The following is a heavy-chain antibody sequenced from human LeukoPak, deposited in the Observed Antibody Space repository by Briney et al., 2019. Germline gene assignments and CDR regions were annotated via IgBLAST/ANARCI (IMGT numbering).Heavy chain of an antibody. J-gene: IGHJ3*02. CDR2: ISSSSIYI. CDR1: GFTFGNYR. V-gene: IGHV3-21*01. Sequence: PGGSLRLSCAASGFTFGNYRMNWVRQAPGKGLEWVSSISSSSIYIYYADSLKGRFTISRDNAKNSLYLQMDSLRAEDTAVYYCARGRDGYNLVDAFDIWGQGIMVTVSS. D-gene: IGHD5-24*01. CDR3: ARGRDGYNLVDAFDI.